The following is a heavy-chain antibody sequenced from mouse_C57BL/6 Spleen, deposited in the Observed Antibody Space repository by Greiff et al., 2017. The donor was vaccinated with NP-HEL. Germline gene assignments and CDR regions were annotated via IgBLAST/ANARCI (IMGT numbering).Heavy chain of an antibody. CDR2: INYDGSST. J-gene: IGHJ1*03. CDR3: ARKIVATGYFDV. D-gene: IGHD1-1*01. V-gene: IGHV5-16*01. CDR1: GFTFSDYY. Sequence: DVQLVESEGGLVQPGSSMKLSCTASGFTFSDYYVAWVRQVPEKGLEWVANINYDGSSTYYLDSLKSRFIISRDNAKNILYLQMSSLKSEDTATYYCARKIVATGYFDVWGTGTTVTVSS.